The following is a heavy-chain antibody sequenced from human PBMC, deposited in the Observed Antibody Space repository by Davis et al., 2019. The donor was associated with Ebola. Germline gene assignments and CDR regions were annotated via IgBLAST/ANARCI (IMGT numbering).Heavy chain of an antibody. CDR1: GYTFTSYG. Sequence: ASVKVSCKASGYTFTSYGISWVRQAPGQGLEWMGWISAYNGNTNYAQKLQGRVTMTTDTSTSTAYMELRSLRSDDTAVYYCARDSSIAVAGTVPANEGGDYWGQGTLVTVSS. CDR3: ARDSSIAVAGTVPANEGGDY. J-gene: IGHJ4*02. CDR2: ISAYNGNT. V-gene: IGHV1-18*04. D-gene: IGHD6-19*01.